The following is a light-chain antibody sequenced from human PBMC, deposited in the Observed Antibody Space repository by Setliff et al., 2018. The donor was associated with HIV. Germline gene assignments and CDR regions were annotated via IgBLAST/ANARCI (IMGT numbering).Light chain of an antibody. J-gene: IGLJ1*01. CDR1: SGDVGNYNY. CDR2: DVS. Sequence: QSVLTQPPSASGSPGQSVTISCTGASGDVGNYNYVSWYQQHPGKAPKLLIYDVSQRPSGVPDRFSGSKSDNTASLTVSGLQAEDEADYYCAAWDDSLNGLYVFGTGTKVTVL. CDR3: AAWDDSLNGLYV. V-gene: IGLV2-8*01.